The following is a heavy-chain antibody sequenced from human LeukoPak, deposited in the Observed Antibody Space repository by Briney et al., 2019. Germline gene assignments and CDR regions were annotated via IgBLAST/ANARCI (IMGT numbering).Heavy chain of an antibody. CDR3: ARSAVAARPRPPQRKYYYYYMDV. V-gene: IGHV1-46*01. CDR2: INPSGGST. Sequence: GASVKVSCKASGYTFTSYYMHWVRQAPGQGLEWMGIINPSGGSTSYAQKFQGRVTMTRDMSTSTVYMELSSLRSEDTAVYYCARSAVAARPRPPQRKYYYYYMDVWGKGTTVTVSS. CDR1: GYTFTSYY. D-gene: IGHD6-6*01. J-gene: IGHJ6*03.